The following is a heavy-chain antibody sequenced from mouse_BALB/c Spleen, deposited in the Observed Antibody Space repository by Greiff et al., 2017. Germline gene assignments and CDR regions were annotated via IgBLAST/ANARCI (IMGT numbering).Heavy chain of an antibody. CDR2: IWAGGST. CDR3: ARAYYGSNYWYFDV. CDR1: GFSLTSYG. Sequence: VKLMESGPGLVAPSQSLSITCTVSGFSLTSYGVHWVRQPPGKGLEWLGVIWAGGSTNYNSALMSRLSISKDNSKSQVFLKMNSLQTDDTAMYYCARAYYGSNYWYFDVWGAGTTVTVSS. V-gene: IGHV2-9*02. J-gene: IGHJ1*01. D-gene: IGHD1-1*01.